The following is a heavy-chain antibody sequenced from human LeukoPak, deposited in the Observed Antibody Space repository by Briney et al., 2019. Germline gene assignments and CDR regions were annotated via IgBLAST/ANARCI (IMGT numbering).Heavy chain of an antibody. CDR2: IYYSGST. Sequence: GSLRLSCAASGFTFSSYAMHWVRQAPGKGLEWIGYIYYSGSTNYNPSLKSRVTISVDTSKNQFSLKLSSVTAADTAVYYCARTEYSYDFDYWGQGTLVTVSS. CDR1: GFTFSSYA. J-gene: IGHJ4*02. D-gene: IGHD5-18*01. V-gene: IGHV4-59*01. CDR3: ARTEYSYDFDY.